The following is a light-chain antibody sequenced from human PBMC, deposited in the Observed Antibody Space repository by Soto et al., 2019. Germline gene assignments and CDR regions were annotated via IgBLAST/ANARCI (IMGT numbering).Light chain of an antibody. CDR3: QQYNSFPWT. Sequence: DIQMTQSPSSLCASVGDRVTIAGRASQNIGSWLAWYQQKAGKPPKILIYKTSSLESGVPSRFSGSGSGPEFTLTISSLQPDDFSTYYCQQYNSFPWTFGQGTKVDIK. J-gene: IGKJ1*01. CDR2: KTS. V-gene: IGKV1-5*03. CDR1: QNIGSW.